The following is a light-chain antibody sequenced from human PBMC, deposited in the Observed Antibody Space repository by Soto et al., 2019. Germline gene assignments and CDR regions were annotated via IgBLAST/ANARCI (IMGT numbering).Light chain of an antibody. CDR2: EVS. V-gene: IGLV2-14*01. Sequence: QSALTQPVSVSGSPGQSITISCSGISPDFGVSWYQHFPGKAPKLLIFEVSNRPSGVSTRFSGSKSGNMAFLTISGLQSEDEGLYHCSSYSSTTTLFGGGTKLTVL. J-gene: IGLJ2*01. CDR1: SPDFG. CDR3: SSYSSTTTL.